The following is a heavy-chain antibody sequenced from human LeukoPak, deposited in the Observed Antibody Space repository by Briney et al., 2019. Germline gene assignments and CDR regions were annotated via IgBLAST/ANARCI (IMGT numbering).Heavy chain of an antibody. V-gene: IGHV3-23*01. CDR3: AKIIAATGIDS. CDR1: GFTFSSYS. J-gene: IGHJ4*02. D-gene: IGHD6-13*01. Sequence: GGSLRLSCAASGFTFSSYSMTWVRQAPGKGLEWVSSISSSGRDTYYADSVKGRFTISRDKPKKTLYLQMNSLRAEDTAVYYCAKIIAATGIDSWGQGTLVSVSS. CDR2: ISSSGRDT.